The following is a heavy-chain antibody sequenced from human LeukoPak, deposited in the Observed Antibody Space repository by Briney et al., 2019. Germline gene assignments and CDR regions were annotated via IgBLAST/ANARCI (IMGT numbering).Heavy chain of an antibody. CDR1: GFSFSTYW. CDR2: IYVGDSDT. V-gene: IGHV5-51*01. D-gene: IGHD3-16*01. J-gene: IGHJ1*01. CDR3: ARTSMLGTLDFQL. Sequence: GESLKISCKASGFSFSTYWIGWGRHMPREDLEGMGSIYVGDSDTIYSPSFQGQVAISVDKSIDTASLKWGSLTASDTAIYSCARTSMLGTLDFQLWGQGTLVTVSS.